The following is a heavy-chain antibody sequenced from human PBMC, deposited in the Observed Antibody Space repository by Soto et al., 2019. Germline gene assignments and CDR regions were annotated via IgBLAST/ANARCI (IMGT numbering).Heavy chain of an antibody. D-gene: IGHD5-18*01. J-gene: IGHJ4*02. CDR3: ARDIKRGYSYGYLDY. CDR2: ISSSSSYI. V-gene: IGHV3-21*01. Sequence: PEGALRRSSAESGFTFSSYSINWVRQAPGKGLEWVSSISSSSSYIYYADSVKGRFTISRDNAKNSLYLQMNSLRAEDTAVYYSARDIKRGYSYGYLDYWGQGTLVTVSS. CDR1: GFTFSSYS.